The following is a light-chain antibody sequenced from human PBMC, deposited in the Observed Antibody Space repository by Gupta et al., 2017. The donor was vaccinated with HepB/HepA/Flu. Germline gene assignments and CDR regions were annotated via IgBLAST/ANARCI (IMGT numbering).Light chain of an antibody. Sequence: QSALTQPASVSGSPGQSITISCTGTSSDVGGYDLVSWYQQRPGKVPKLMIFEVDKRPAGVSNRFPASKSGNMAFLTISGLQARARADYYCCSIPGWKNSYLFETGTSVTVL. CDR2: EVD. J-gene: IGLJ1*01. CDR3: CSIPGWKNSYL. V-gene: IGLV2-23*02. CDR1: SSDVGGYDL.